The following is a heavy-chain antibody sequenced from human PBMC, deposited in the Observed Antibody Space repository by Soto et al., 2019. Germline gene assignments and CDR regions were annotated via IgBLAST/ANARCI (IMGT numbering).Heavy chain of an antibody. CDR2: SHVGPDTT. D-gene: IGHD6-19*01. Sequence: QVQLEQSGAEVKKPGASMKVSCQASGYTFTSYYIHWVRQAPGQGLEWMGVSHVGPDTTMYAQKFQGRVTMTGDTSTSTVYMELSSLISEDTAVYFCARESSGTQYFDYWGQGTLVTVSS. J-gene: IGHJ4*02. CDR3: ARESSGTQYFDY. CDR1: GYTFTSYY. V-gene: IGHV1-46*01.